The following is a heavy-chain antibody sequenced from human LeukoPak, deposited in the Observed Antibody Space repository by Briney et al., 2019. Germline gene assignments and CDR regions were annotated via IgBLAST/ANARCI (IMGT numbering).Heavy chain of an antibody. V-gene: IGHV3-30*18. Sequence: PGGSLRLSCAASGFTFSNYGMHWVRQAPGKGLEWVAVISFDGSNKFYADSVKGRFTISRDNSKNTLYLQMNSLGAEDTAVYYCAKGDCSSTSCPPDYCYYYYMDVWGKGTTVTVSS. CDR2: ISFDGSNK. J-gene: IGHJ6*03. CDR3: AKGDCSSTSCPPDYCYYYYMDV. D-gene: IGHD2-2*01. CDR1: GFTFSNYG.